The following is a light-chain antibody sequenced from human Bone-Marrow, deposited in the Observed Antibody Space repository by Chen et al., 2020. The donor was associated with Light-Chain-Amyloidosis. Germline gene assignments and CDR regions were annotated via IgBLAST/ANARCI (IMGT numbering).Light chain of an antibody. V-gene: IGKV3-20*01. Sequence: EIVLTQSPGTLSLSPGERATLSCRASQSVDSSYLAWYQQKPGQAPRLLIYGASSRATGIPDRFSGSGSGTDFTLTISRLEPEDFAVYYCQQYGSSPRTFSQGTRLEIK. J-gene: IGKJ5*01. CDR3: QQYGSSPRT. CDR1: QSVDSSY. CDR2: GAS.